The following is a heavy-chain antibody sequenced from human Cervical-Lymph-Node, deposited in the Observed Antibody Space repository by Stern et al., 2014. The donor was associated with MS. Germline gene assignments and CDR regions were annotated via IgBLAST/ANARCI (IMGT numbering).Heavy chain of an antibody. Sequence: QMQLVQSGAEVKRPESSVKVSCKAYGGSLSTLDISWVRQAPGQGLEWGGEIKPLFGTANYAQKFKGRVTITADESTSTVYMELSSLKSEDTAIYFCARHQAGIAANWGQGTLVTVTS. CDR1: GGSLSTLD. D-gene: IGHD6-13*01. CDR2: IKPLFGTA. J-gene: IGHJ4*02. CDR3: ARHQAGIAAN. V-gene: IGHV1-69*01.